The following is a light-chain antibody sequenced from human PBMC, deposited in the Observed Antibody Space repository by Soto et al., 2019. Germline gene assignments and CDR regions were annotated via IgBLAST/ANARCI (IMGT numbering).Light chain of an antibody. CDR3: SSYTSSSIFVV. J-gene: IGLJ2*01. Sequence: QSALTQPASVSGSPGQSITISCNGTSSEVGGYNYVSWYQQHPGKAPKLMIYEVSNRPSGVSNRFSGSKSGNTASLTISGLQAEDEADYYCSSYTSSSIFVVFGGGTKLTVL. V-gene: IGLV2-14*01. CDR2: EVS. CDR1: SSEVGGYNY.